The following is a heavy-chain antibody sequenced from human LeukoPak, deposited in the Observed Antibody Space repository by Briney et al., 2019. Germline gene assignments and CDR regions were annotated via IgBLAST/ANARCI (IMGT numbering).Heavy chain of an antibody. J-gene: IGHJ4*02. V-gene: IGHV1-2*02. CDR2: INPNSGGT. CDR1: GYTFNKYA. Sequence: ASVKVSCKASGYTFNKYAINWVRQAPGQGLEWMGWINPNSGGTNYAQKFRGRVTMTRDTSISTAYMELSRLRSDDTAVYYCARVRSPGYSDYWGQGTLVTVSS. CDR3: ARVRSPGYSDY.